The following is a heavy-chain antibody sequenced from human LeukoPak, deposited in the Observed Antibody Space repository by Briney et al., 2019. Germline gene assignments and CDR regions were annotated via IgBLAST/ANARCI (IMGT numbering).Heavy chain of an antibody. D-gene: IGHD3-10*01. V-gene: IGHV4-34*01. J-gene: IGHJ6*04. CDR1: GGSFSGYY. CDR3: ARGRGYYGSGMLYGMDV. Sequence: PSETLSLTCAVHGGSFSGYYWSWIRQPPGKGLEWIGEINHSGSTNYNPSLKSRVTISVDTSKNQFSLKLSSVTAADTAVYYCARGRGYYGSGMLYGMDVWGKGTTVTVSS. CDR2: INHSGST.